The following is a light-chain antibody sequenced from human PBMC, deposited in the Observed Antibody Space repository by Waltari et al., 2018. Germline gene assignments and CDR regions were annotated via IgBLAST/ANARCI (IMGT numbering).Light chain of an antibody. J-gene: IGLJ2*01. Sequence: QSVLTQPPSASGTPGQRVTISCSGSSSNIGRNYVYWYQQLPGTAPKRLTYRNNPRPSGVPDRVSGSKSGTSASLAISGLRSEDEADYYCAAWDDSLSGVVFGGGTKLTVL. CDR1: SSNIGRNY. CDR2: RNN. CDR3: AAWDDSLSGVV. V-gene: IGLV1-47*01.